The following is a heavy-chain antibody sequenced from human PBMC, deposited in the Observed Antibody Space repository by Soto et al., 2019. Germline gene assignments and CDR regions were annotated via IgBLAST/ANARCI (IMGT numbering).Heavy chain of an antibody. CDR1: GFTFSSYA. D-gene: IGHD2-15*01. J-gene: IGHJ4*02. V-gene: IGHV3-23*01. Sequence: GSLRLSCAASGFTFSSYAMSWVRQAPGKGLEWVSAISGSGGSTYYADSVKGRFTISRDNSKNTLYLQMNSLRAEDTAVYYCAKDYCSGGSCYWTFDYWGQGTLVTVS. CDR3: AKDYCSGGSCYWTFDY. CDR2: ISGSGGST.